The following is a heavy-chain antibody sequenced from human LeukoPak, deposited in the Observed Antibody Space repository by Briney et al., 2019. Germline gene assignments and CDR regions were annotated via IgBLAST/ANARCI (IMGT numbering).Heavy chain of an antibody. J-gene: IGHJ6*02. V-gene: IGHV3-30*04. D-gene: IGHD3-3*01. CDR1: GFTFSSYA. CDR2: ISYDGSNK. CDR3: ARKKNHDFWSGRYGMDV. Sequence: PGGSLRLSCAASGFTFSSYAMHWVRQAPGKGLEWVAVISYDGSNKYYADSVKGRFTISRDNSKNTLYLQMNSLRAEDTAVYYCARKKNHDFWSGRYGMDVWGQGTTVTVSS.